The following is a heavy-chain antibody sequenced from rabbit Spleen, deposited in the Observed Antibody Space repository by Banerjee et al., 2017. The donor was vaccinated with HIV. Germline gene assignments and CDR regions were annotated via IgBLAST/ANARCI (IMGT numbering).Heavy chain of an antibody. V-gene: IGHV1S45*01. CDR2: IYAGSSGTT. CDR3: ARGYVYGAYADDYYFNL. D-gene: IGHD6-1*01. J-gene: IGHJ4*01. Sequence: QEQLEESGGDLVKPGASLTLTCTASGFSFSSSYYICWVRQAPGKGLEWIACIYAGSSGTTYYASWAKGRFTISKTSSTTVTLQMPSLTAADTATYFCARGYVYGAYADDYYFNLWGQGTLVTVS. CDR1: GFSFSSSYY.